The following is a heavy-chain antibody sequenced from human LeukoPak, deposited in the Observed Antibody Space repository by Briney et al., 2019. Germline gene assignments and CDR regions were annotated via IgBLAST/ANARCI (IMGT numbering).Heavy chain of an antibody. CDR2: ISNSGRTI. Sequence: GGSLRLSCAASGFTFSDHYMSWIRQAPGKGLEWVSYISNSGRTIYYADSVKGRFTISRGNAENSLYLQMNSLRAEDTAVYYCARVIATRPHYHYYMDVWGKGTTVSVSS. CDR3: ARVIATRPHYHYYMDV. CDR1: GFTFSDHY. V-gene: IGHV3-11*04. D-gene: IGHD6-6*01. J-gene: IGHJ6*03.